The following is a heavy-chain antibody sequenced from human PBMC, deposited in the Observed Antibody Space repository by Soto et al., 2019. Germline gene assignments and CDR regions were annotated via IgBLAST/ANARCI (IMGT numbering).Heavy chain of an antibody. CDR2: ISYIGST. J-gene: IGHJ5*02. Sequence: SETLSLTCSVSGGSISGFSWSWVRQPPGKALEWIGHISYIGSTNYNPSLQSRVTISVDTSKNHFSLYLQMNSLRPEDTALYYCAKDIWGGSSLNSGPWGQGTLVTVSS. D-gene: IGHD6-13*01. CDR3: AKDIWGGSSLNSGP. CDR1: GGSISGFS. V-gene: IGHV4-59*01.